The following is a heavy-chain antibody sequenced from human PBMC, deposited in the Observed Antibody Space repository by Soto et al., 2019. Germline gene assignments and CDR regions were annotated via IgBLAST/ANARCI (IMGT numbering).Heavy chain of an antibody. CDR1: VYTFTCYY. V-gene: IGHV1-2*04. CDR2: INPNSGGT. J-gene: IGHJ4*02. CDR3: ARERGSGSSYFDY. Sequence: XSVKVSCKASVYTFTCYYMHWVRQAPGQGLEWMGWINPNSGGTNYAQKFQGWVTMTRDTSISTAYMELSRLRSDDTAVYYCARERGSGSSYFDYWGQGTLVTVSS. D-gene: IGHD3-10*01.